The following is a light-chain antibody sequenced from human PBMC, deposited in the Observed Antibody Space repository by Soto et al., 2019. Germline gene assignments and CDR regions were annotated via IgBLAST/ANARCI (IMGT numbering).Light chain of an antibody. CDR1: QSVTNY. Sequence: EIFLTQSPDTLSLSPGERATLTCRASQSVTNYIAWYQQRPGQAPRLLIYDASNRATGVPARFSGSRSGTDFTLTISDLEPADFGLYYCQQLNGSPWTFGQGTKVEIK. CDR2: DAS. CDR3: QQLNGSPWT. J-gene: IGKJ1*01. V-gene: IGKV3-11*01.